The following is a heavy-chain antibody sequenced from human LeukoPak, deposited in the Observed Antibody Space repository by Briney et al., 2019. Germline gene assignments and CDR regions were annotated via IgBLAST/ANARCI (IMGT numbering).Heavy chain of an antibody. J-gene: IGHJ6*02. CDR3: ARGGQQLVRYYYYGMDV. Sequence: ASVTVSCMASGYTFTSYGISWVRQAPGQGREWMGWISAYNGNTNYAQKLQGRVTMTTDTSTSTAYMELRSLRSDDTAVYYCARGGQQLVRYYYYGMDVWGQGTTVTVSS. V-gene: IGHV1-18*01. CDR1: GYTFTSYG. D-gene: IGHD6-13*01. CDR2: ISAYNGNT.